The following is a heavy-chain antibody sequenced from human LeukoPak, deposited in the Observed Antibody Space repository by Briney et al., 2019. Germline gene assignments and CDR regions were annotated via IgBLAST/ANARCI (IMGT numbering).Heavy chain of an antibody. CDR1: GYSFTSYW. J-gene: IGHJ5*02. CDR2: IYPGDSDT. CDR3: ARGGEVPAFRVSWFDP. V-gene: IGHV5-51*01. Sequence: GESLKISCKGSGYSFTSYWIGWVRQMPGKGLEWMGIIYPGDSDTRYSPSFQGQATISADKSISTAYLQWSSLKASDTAMYYCARGGEVPAFRVSWFDPWGQGTLVTVSS. D-gene: IGHD2-2*01.